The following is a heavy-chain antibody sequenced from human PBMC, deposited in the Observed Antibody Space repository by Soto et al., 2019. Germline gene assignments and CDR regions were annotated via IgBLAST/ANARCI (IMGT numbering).Heavy chain of an antibody. Sequence: QVQLQESGPRLVKPSQDLSLTCTVSGGSINSGAYHWSWVRQHPGKGLEWIGAISYRGTTYSNPSLQSRMTMSVDPSKTQLSRKRSSVTAADTAVYDGARMSATGTRWFDPWGPGTPVTVSS. CDR1: GGSINSGAYH. CDR3: ARMSATGTRWFDP. CDR2: ISYRGTT. J-gene: IGHJ5*02. V-gene: IGHV4-31*03. D-gene: IGHD1-1*01.